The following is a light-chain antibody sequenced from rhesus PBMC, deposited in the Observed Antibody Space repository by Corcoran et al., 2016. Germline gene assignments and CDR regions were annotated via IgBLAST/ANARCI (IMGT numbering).Light chain of an antibody. J-gene: IGKJ1*01. Sequence: DIQMTQSPSSLSASVGDTVTITCRASQGMSCYLNGFQQKPGKAPKLLIHSATTLQSGVPSRFRGSGSGTDFPLTISSLQPEDFATYYCQPYKRYPTFGQGPKVEIK. CDR1: QGMSCY. CDR2: SAT. CDR3: QPYKRYPT. V-gene: IGKV1-28*02.